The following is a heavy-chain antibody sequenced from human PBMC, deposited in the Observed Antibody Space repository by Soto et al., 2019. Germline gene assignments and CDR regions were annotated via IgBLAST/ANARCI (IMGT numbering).Heavy chain of an antibody. CDR1: GYSFTSYW. CDR2: IDPSDSYT. CDR3: ARRYMTTVTHGMDV. Sequence: LGESLKISCKGSGYSFTSYWISWVRQMPGKGLEWMGRIDPSDSYTNYSPSFQGHVTISADKSISTAYLQWSSLKASDTAMYYCARRYMTTVTHGMDVWGQGTTVTVSS. V-gene: IGHV5-10-1*01. D-gene: IGHD4-17*01. J-gene: IGHJ6*02.